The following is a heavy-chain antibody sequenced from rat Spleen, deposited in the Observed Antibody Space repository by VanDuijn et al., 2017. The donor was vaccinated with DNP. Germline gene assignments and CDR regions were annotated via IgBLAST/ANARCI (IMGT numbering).Heavy chain of an antibody. CDR2: SVYDGSGT. CDR3: ATHGSISTISTGAMDV. J-gene: IGHJ4*01. V-gene: IGHV5S10*01. CDR1: GFTFSDHA. D-gene: IGHD1-2*01. Sequence: EVQLVESGGGLVQPGRSLKLSCAASGFTFSDHAMAWVRQAPKKGLEWVATSVYDGSGTYYGDSVTGRFTISRDNAKSTLYLQMDSLRSEDTATYYCATHGSISTISTGAMDVWGQGTSVTVSS.